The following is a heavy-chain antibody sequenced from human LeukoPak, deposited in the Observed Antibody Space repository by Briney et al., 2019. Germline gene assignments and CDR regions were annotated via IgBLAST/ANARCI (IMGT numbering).Heavy chain of an antibody. CDR3: ARGSGSSSYFDC. D-gene: IGHD1-26*01. J-gene: IGHJ4*02. CDR2: ISYDGSNK. CDR1: GFTFSSYG. V-gene: IGHV3-30-3*01. Sequence: GGSLRLSCAAAGFTFSSYGMRWVRQAPGKGLEWVAFISYDGSNKYDADSVKGRFTISRDNSKNTLYLQMNSLRAEDTAVYYCARGSGSSSYFDCWGQGTLVTVSS.